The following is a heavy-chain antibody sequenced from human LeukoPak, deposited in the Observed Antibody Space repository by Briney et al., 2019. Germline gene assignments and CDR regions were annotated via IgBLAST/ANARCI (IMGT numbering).Heavy chain of an antibody. V-gene: IGHV4-61*02. CDR2: IYTSGST. CDR3: ARGRDGYINLFDY. J-gene: IGHJ4*02. Sequence: PSETLSLTCSVSGGYISTSNYYWGWIRQPAGKGLEWIGRIYTSGSTNYNPSLKSRVTISVDTSKNQFSLKLSSVTAADTAVYYCARGRDGYINLFDYWGQGTLVTVSS. D-gene: IGHD5-24*01. CDR1: GGYISTSNYY.